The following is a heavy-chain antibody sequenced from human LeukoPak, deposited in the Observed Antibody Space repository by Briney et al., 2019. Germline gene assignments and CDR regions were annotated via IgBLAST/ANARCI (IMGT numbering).Heavy chain of an antibody. CDR1: GGSISSYY. D-gene: IGHD3-16*02. CDR3: ARVNPSMITFGGVIVRVGAFDI. CDR2: IYYSGST. Sequence: SETLSLTCTVSGGSISSYYWSWIRQPPGKGLEWIGYIYYSGSTNYNPSLKSRVTISVDTSKNQFSLQLNSVTPEDTAVYYCARVNPSMITFGGVIVRVGAFDIWGQGTMVTVSS. V-gene: IGHV4-59*12. J-gene: IGHJ3*02.